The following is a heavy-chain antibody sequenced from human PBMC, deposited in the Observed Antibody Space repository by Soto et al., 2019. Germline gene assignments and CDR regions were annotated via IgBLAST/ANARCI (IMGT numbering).Heavy chain of an antibody. Sequence: GSLVLSCTASGFTFRRYGMHWVHQAPGTGLEWVAVISYDGSNKYYADSVKGRFTISRDNSKNTLYLQMNSLRAEDTAVYYCAKRYDSSGSPYYYYGMDVWGQGTTVTVSS. V-gene: IGHV3-30*18. J-gene: IGHJ6*02. CDR3: AKRYDSSGSPYYYYGMDV. CDR1: GFTFRRYG. CDR2: ISYDGSNK. D-gene: IGHD3-22*01.